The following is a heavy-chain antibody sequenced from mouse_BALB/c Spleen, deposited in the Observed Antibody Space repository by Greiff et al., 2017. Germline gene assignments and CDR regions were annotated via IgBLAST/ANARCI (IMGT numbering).Heavy chain of an antibody. CDR2: ISYDGSN. J-gene: IGHJ3*01. CDR3: ARGGDYDSSYEFAY. D-gene: IGHD1-1*01. Sequence: EVKLQQSGPGLVKPSQSLSLSCSVTGYSFTSCYFWYWMRQSPGNKLECMGYISYDGSNNYNPSLKNRISITRDTSKNQFYLKLNSVTTEDTATYYCARGGDYDSSYEFAYWGQGTLVTVSA. CDR1: GYSFTSCYF. V-gene: IGHV3-6*02.